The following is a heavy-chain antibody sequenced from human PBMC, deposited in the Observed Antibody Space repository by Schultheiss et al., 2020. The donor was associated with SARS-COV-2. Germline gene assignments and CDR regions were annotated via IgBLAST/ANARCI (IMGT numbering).Heavy chain of an antibody. V-gene: IGHV4-59*12. D-gene: IGHD2-8*01. CDR2: IYYSGST. Sequence: SQTLSLTCPVSGGSISSYYWSWIRQPPGKGLEWIGYIYYSGSTYYNPSLKSRLTISVDTSKNQFSLKLSSVTAADTAVYYCATLMVYASEFDYWGQGTLVTVSS. J-gene: IGHJ4*02. CDR1: GGSISSYY. CDR3: ATLMVYASEFDY.